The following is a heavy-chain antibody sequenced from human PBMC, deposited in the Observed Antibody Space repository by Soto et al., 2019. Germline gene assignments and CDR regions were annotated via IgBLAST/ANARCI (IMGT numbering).Heavy chain of an antibody. J-gene: IGHJ6*02. CDR2: IIPIFGTA. CDR3: ARDIVDYSGYYGSGSYWSYYGMDV. Sequence: QVQLVQSGAEVKKPGSSVKVSCKASGGTFSSYAISWVRQAPGQGLEWMGGIIPIFGTANYAQKFQGRVTSTAGDSTSTAYMELSSLRSEDTAVYYCARDIVDYSGYYGSGSYWSYYGMDVWGQGTTVTVSS. V-gene: IGHV1-69*12. CDR1: GGTFSSYA. D-gene: IGHD3-10*01.